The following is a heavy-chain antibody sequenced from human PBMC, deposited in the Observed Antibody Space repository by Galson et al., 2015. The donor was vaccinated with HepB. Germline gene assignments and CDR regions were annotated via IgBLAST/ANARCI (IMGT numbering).Heavy chain of an antibody. Sequence: SLRLSCAASGFTFSSYAMHWVRQAPGKGLEWVAVISYDGSNKYYADSVKGRFTISRDNSKNTQYLQMNSLRAEDTAVYYCARGPHYYDSSGSYGGAFDIWGQGTMVTVSS. V-gene: IGHV3-30-3*01. CDR1: GFTFSSYA. J-gene: IGHJ3*02. D-gene: IGHD3-22*01. CDR3: ARGPHYYDSSGSYGGAFDI. CDR2: ISYDGSNK.